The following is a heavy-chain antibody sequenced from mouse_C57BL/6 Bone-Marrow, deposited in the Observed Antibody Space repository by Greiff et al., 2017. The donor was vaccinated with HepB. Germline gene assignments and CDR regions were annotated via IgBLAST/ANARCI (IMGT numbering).Heavy chain of an antibody. Sequence: EVQLQQSGPELVKPGASVKISCKASGYTFTDYYMNWVKQSHGKSLEWIGDINPNNGGTSYNQKFKGKATLTVDKSSSTAYMELRSLTSEDSAVYYCARTGVTTLYFDVWGTGTTVTVSS. D-gene: IGHD2-2*01. V-gene: IGHV1-26*01. CDR3: ARTGVTTLYFDV. CDR1: GYTFTDYY. CDR2: INPNNGGT. J-gene: IGHJ1*03.